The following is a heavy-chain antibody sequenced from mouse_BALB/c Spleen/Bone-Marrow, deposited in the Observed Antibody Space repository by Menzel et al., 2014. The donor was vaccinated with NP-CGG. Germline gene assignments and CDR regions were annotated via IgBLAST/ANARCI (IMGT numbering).Heavy chain of an antibody. CDR2: ISNGGGST. D-gene: IGHD1-2*01. CDR1: GFTFSSYT. Sequence: EVKLVESGGGLVQPGGSLKLSCAASGFTFSSYTMSWVRQTPEKRLEWVAYISNGGGSTYYPDTVKGRFTISRNNAKNTLYLQMSRLKSEDTAMYYCARRSAATYYFDYWGQGTSLTVSS. J-gene: IGHJ2*02. V-gene: IGHV5-12-2*01. CDR3: ARRSAATYYFDY.